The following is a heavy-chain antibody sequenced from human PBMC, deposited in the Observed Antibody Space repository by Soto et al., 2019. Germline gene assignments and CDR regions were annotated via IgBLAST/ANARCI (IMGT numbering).Heavy chain of an antibody. V-gene: IGHV1-2*04. J-gene: IGHJ6*02. Sequence: QVQLVQSGAEVKKPGASVKVSCKASGYTFTGYYMHWVRQAPGQGLEWMGWINPNSGGTNYAQKFQGWVTMTRDTSISTAYMELSRLRSDDTAVYYCARGVGATLLYYYYGMDVWGQGTTVTVSS. CDR1: GYTFTGYY. CDR3: ARGVGATLLYYYYGMDV. CDR2: INPNSGGT. D-gene: IGHD1-26*01.